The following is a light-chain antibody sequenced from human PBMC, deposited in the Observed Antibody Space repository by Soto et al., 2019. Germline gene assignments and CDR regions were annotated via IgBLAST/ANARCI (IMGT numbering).Light chain of an antibody. J-gene: IGKJ5*01. CDR2: GAS. CDR3: QQYGSSPPIT. V-gene: IGKV3-20*01. Sequence: EIVLTQSPGTLSLSPGERATLSCRASHSVSSSYLAWYQQKPGQAPRLLIYGASSRATGIPDRFSGSESGTDFTLTISRREPEDVAVYYCQQYGSSPPITFGQGTLLEIK. CDR1: HSVSSSY.